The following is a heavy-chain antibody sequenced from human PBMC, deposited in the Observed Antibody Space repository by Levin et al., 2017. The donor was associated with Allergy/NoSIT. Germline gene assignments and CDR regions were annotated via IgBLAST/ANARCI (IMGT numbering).Heavy chain of an antibody. Sequence: SFSSSFFPLLSSSLSWVRQAPGKGLDWVSGVSGDGLLTYYVDSVKGRFTISRSQSKNTLYLQMSSLRTEDTAFYSCAKTGGYISAGFDAWGQGTLVTVAS. CDR1: FFPLLSSS. CDR2: VSGDGLLT. CDR3: AKTGGYISAGFDA. D-gene: IGHD5-18*01. J-gene: IGHJ4*02. V-gene: IGHV3-23*01.